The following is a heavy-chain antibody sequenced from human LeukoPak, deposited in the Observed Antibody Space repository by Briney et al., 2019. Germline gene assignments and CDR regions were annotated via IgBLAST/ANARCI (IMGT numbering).Heavy chain of an antibody. CDR3: AREGVVVPAAINRYWFDP. V-gene: IGHV4-34*01. CDR1: GGSFSGYY. Sequence: SETLSLTCAVYGGSFSGYYWSWIRQPPGKGLEWIGEINHSGSTNYNPSLKSRVTISVDTSKNQFSLKLSSVTAADTAVYYCAREGVVVPAAINRYWFDPWGQGTLVTVSS. D-gene: IGHD2-2*02. CDR2: INHSGST. J-gene: IGHJ5*02.